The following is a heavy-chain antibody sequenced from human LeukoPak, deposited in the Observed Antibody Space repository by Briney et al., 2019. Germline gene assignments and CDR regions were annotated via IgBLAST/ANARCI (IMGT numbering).Heavy chain of an antibody. V-gene: IGHV1-18*01. Sequence: ASVKVSCKASGYTFTSYGISWVRQAPGQGLEWMGWISAYNGNTNYAQKLQGRVTMTIDASTSTAYMELRSLRSDDTAVYYCATSRWLYNWFDPWGQGTLVTVSS. CDR1: GYTFTSYG. J-gene: IGHJ5*02. D-gene: IGHD4-23*01. CDR3: ATSRWLYNWFDP. CDR2: ISAYNGNT.